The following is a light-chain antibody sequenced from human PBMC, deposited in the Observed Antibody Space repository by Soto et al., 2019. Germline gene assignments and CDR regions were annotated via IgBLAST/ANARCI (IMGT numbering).Light chain of an antibody. CDR3: QQYGSSPYT. J-gene: IGKJ2*01. CDR1: QSVSSSY. CDR2: GAS. V-gene: IGKV3-20*01. Sequence: EIVLTQSPGTLSLSPGERATLSCRASQSVSSSYLAWYQHKPGQAPRLLIYGASSRATGVPDRFSGSGSGTDFTLTISRLETDDFAVYYCQQYGSSPYTFGLGAKLEIK.